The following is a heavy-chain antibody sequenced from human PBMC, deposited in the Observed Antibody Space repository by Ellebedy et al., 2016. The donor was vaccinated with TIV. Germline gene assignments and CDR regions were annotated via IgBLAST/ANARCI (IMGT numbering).Heavy chain of an antibody. Sequence: PGGSLRLSCAASGFTFSTYSLNWVRQAPGKGLEWVSSISTITNYADSVEGRFTISRDNARNSLYLQMNSLRAEDTAVYYCARDLHFAFDYWGRGTLVTVSS. J-gene: IGHJ4*02. V-gene: IGHV3-21*01. CDR1: GFTFSTYS. CDR2: ISTIT. CDR3: ARDLHFAFDY.